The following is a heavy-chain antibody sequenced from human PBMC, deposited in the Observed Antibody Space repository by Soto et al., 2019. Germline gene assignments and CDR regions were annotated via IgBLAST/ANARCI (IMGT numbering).Heavy chain of an antibody. V-gene: IGHV3-33*04. J-gene: IGHJ4*02. CDR1: GFTLSSYG. CDR2: IWYDGNNK. Sequence: GGSLRLSCAASGFTLSSYGMHWVRQAPGKGLEWVAVIWYDGNNKYYADSVKDRFTISRDNSMNTLYLQMNSLRAEDTAVYYCARDRTLSYFDYWGQGILVTVSS. CDR3: ARDRTLSYFDY.